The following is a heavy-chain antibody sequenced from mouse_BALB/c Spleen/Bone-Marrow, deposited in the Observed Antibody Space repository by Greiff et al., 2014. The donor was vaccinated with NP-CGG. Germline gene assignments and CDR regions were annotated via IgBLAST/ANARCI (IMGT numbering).Heavy chain of an antibody. CDR1: GFNIKDTY. Sequence: VQLQQSGAELVKPGASVKLSCTASGFNIKDTYMHWVKQRPEQGLEWIGRIDPANGNTKYDPKFQGKATITADTSSNTADLQLSSLTSEDAAVYYCARNGNYGAWFAYWGQGTLVTVSA. J-gene: IGHJ3*01. D-gene: IGHD2-1*01. CDR2: IDPANGNT. V-gene: IGHV14-3*02. CDR3: ARNGNYGAWFAY.